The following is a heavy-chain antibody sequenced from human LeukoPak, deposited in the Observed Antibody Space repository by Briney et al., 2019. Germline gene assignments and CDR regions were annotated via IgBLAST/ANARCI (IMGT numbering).Heavy chain of an antibody. CDR1: GFTFSDHH. CDR3: AKKRSGSNYPFDY. J-gene: IGHJ4*02. CDR2: SKDKANKYTT. V-gene: IGHV3-72*01. D-gene: IGHD1-26*01. Sequence: NPGGSLRLSCAASGFTFSDHHMDWVRQAPGKGLEGVGRSKDKANKYTTEYAASVKGRFTISRGDSRKSVYLQMNSLKIEDTAVYYCAKKRSGSNYPFDYWGQGTLVTVSS.